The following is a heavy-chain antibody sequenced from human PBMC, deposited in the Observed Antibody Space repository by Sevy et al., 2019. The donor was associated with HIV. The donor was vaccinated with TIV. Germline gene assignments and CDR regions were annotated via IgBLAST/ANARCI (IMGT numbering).Heavy chain of an antibody. Sequence: GGSLRLSCAASGFTFSSYWMSWVRQAPGKGLEWVANIKQDGSEKYYVDSVKGRFTISRDNAKNSLYLQMNSLGAEDTAVYYCARGPGYSSGWYLSQGYYFDYWGQGTLVTVSS. D-gene: IGHD6-19*01. CDR1: GFTFSSYW. V-gene: IGHV3-7*01. CDR2: IKQDGSEK. J-gene: IGHJ4*02. CDR3: ARGPGYSSGWYLSQGYYFDY.